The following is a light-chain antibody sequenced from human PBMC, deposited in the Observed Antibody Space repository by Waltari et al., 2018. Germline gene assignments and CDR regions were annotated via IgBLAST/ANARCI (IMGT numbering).Light chain of an antibody. V-gene: IGKV3-20*01. CDR1: QSISSTY. CDR3: QQYGSSALYT. J-gene: IGKJ3*01. Sequence: EIVLTQSPGTLSLSPGERATLSCRARQSISSTYLAWYQQKPGQAPRLLIYGASSRATGIPDRFSGGGSGTDFTLTISRLEPEDFAVYYCQQYGSSALYTFGPGTKVDIK. CDR2: GAS.